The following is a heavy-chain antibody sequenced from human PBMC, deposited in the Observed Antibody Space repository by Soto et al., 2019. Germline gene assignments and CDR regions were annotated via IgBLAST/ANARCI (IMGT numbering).Heavy chain of an antibody. CDR1: GGTFSSYT. V-gene: IGHV1-69*02. Sequence: QVQLVQSGAEVKKPGSSVKVSCKASGGTFSSYTISWVRQAPGQGLEWMGRIIPILGIANYAQKFQGRVTITAEKSTSTAYMELSSLRSEDTAVYYCARAPYYYGSGRYYSYNWFDPWGQGTLVTVSS. CDR3: ARAPYYYGSGRYYSYNWFDP. D-gene: IGHD3-10*01. J-gene: IGHJ5*02. CDR2: IIPILGIA.